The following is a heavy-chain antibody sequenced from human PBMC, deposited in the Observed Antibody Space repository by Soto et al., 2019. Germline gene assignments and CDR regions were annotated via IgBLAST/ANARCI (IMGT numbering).Heavy chain of an antibody. CDR2: VNHSGEA. Sequence: PSETLSLTCGVYGGSFRNYYWIWVRQPPGKGLEWIGEVNHSGEATYNPSLQSRVTISLDTTNNHFSLKLSSVTAADTAVYYCARTYSSSFAGGMDVWGQGTTVTVSS. D-gene: IGHD6-6*01. CDR1: GGSFRNYY. V-gene: IGHV4-34*01. CDR3: ARTYSSSFAGGMDV. J-gene: IGHJ6*02.